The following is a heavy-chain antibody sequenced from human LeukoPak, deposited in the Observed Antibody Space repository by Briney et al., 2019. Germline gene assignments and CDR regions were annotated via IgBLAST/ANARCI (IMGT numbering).Heavy chain of an antibody. D-gene: IGHD1-26*01. CDR3: AGAAYSGSYHSDY. CDR2: IYYSGST. V-gene: IGHV4-61*01. Sequence: SETLSLTCTVSGGSVNSGSYYWNWIRQPPGKGLEWIGYIYYSGSTNYNPSLKSRVTISVDTSKNQFSLKLSSVTAADTAVYYCAGAAYSGSYHSDYWGQGTLVTVSS. CDR1: GGSVNSGSYY. J-gene: IGHJ4*02.